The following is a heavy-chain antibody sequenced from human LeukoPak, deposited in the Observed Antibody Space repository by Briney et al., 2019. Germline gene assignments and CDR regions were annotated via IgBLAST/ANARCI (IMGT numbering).Heavy chain of an antibody. V-gene: IGHV1-69-2*01. CDR3: VVVPAAIRNSVWFVP. D-gene: IGHD2-2*02. CDR2: VDPEDGET. Sequence: ASVKISCKVSGYTFTDYYMHWVRQAPGKGLEWMGLVDPEDGETIYAEKFQGRVTITADTSTDTAYMELSSLRSEDTAVYYCVVVPAAIRNSVWFVPWGQGTLVTVSS. CDR1: GYTFTDYY. J-gene: IGHJ5*02.